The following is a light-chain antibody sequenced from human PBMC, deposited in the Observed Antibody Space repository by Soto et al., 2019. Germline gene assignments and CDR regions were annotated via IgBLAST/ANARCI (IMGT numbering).Light chain of an antibody. J-gene: IGLJ2*01. CDR1: SSDVGGYNY. V-gene: IGLV2-14*01. CDR3: SSYTSSSTRVV. CDR2: DVS. Sequence: QSARTRPASVSGSPGRPITISCTGTSSDVGGYNYVSWYQQHPGKAPKLMIYDVSNRPSGVSNRFSGSKSGNTASLTISGLQAEDEADYYCSSYTSSSTRVVFGGGTKLTVL.